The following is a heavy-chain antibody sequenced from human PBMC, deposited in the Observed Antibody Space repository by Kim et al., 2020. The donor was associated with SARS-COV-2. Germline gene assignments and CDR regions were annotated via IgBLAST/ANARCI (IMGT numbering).Heavy chain of an antibody. V-gene: IGHV4-59*01. Sequence: SETLSLTCTVSGGSISSYYWSWIRQPPGKGLEWIGYIYYSGSTNYNPSLKSRVTISVDTSKNQFSLKLSSVTAADTAVYYCARGDMTTVAANWFDPWGQGTLVTVSS. CDR1: GGSISSYY. CDR3: ARGDMTTVAANWFDP. CDR2: IYYSGST. D-gene: IGHD4-17*01. J-gene: IGHJ5*02.